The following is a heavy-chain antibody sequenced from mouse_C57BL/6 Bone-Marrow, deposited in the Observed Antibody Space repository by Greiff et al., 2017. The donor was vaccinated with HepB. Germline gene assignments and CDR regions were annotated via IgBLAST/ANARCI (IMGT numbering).Heavy chain of an antibody. CDR2: IWSDGST. CDR1: GFSLTSYG. CDR3: ARHRYYGSSYGNAMDY. D-gene: IGHD1-1*01. Sequence: VHLVESGPGLVAPSQSLSITCTVSGFSLTSYGVHWVRQPPGKGLEWLVVIWSDGSTTYNSALKSRLSISKDNSKSQVFLKMNSLQTDDTAMYYCARHRYYGSSYGNAMDYWGQGTSVTVSS. J-gene: IGHJ4*01. V-gene: IGHV2-6-1*01.